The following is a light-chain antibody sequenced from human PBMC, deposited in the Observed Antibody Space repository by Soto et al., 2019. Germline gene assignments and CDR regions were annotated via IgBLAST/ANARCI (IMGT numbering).Light chain of an antibody. J-gene: IGLJ2*01. CDR1: SSNIGAGYD. CDR3: QSYDSSLSGVV. Sequence: QSVLTQPPSVSGAPGQRVTISCTGSSSNIGAGYDVHWYQQLPGTAPKLHIYGNSNRPSGVPDRFSGSKSGTSASLAITGLQAEDEADYYCQSYDSSLSGVVYSGGTMVTVL. CDR2: GNS. V-gene: IGLV1-40*01.